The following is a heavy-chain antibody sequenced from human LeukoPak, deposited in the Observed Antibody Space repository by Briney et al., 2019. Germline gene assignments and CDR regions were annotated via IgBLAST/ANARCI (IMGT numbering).Heavy chain of an antibody. CDR2: INPTSGGT. D-gene: IGHD3-10*01. CDR1: GYTFTSYG. J-gene: IGHJ5*02. CDR3: ARGGELLSSWFDP. Sequence: ASVKVSCKASGYTFTSYGISWVRQAPGQGLEWIGWINPTSGGTNYAQKFQDWVTMTRDTSISTAYMELNRLRSDDTAVYYCARGGELLSSWFDPWGQGTLVTVSS. V-gene: IGHV1-2*04.